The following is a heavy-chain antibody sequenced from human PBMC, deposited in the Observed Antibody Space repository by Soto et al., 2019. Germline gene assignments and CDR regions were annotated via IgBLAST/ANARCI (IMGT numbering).Heavy chain of an antibody. V-gene: IGHV3-30*02. CDR3: ARGGGGVPAAKFDY. D-gene: IGHD2-2*01. Sequence: PGGSLRLSCEASGFNFSSYGIHWVRQAPGKGLEWVAIIWNDGSNEYYADSVKGRFTISRDNSKNTVYLQVSKLRAEDTAVYHCARGGGGVPAAKFDYWGQGTLVTVSS. J-gene: IGHJ4*02. CDR1: GFNFSSYG. CDR2: IWNDGSNE.